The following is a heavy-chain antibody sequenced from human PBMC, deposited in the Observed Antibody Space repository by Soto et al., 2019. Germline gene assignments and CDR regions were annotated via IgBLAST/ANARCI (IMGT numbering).Heavy chain of an antibody. CDR1: SGSISSSNW. CDR3: ASAFRDCSGGSCYYY. J-gene: IGHJ4*02. Sequence: SETLSLTCAVSSGSISSSNWWSWVRQPPGKGLEWIGEIYHSGSTNYNPSLKSRVTISVDKSKNQFSLKLSSVTAADTAVYYCASAFRDCSGGSCYYYWGQGTLVTVSS. D-gene: IGHD2-15*01. V-gene: IGHV4-4*02. CDR2: IYHSGST.